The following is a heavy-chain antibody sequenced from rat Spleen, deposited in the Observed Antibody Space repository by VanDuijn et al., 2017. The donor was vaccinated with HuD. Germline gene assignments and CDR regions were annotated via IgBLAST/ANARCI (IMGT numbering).Heavy chain of an antibody. CDR2: IWGDGSS. Sequence: QVQMKETGPGLVQTTQTLSVTCTVSGFSLTSYGVHWVRQAPGKGLEWMGIIWGDGSSSYNSALKSRLSISRDTSKSQVFLTMNSLQTDDTAIYFCTRPNNPYWYFDFWGPGTMVTVSS. V-gene: IGHV2-77*01. D-gene: IGHD1-10*01. J-gene: IGHJ1*01. CDR1: GFSLTSYG. CDR3: TRPNNPYWYFDF.